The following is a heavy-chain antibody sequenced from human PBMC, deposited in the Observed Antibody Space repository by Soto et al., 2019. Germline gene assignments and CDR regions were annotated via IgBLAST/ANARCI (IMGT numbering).Heavy chain of an antibody. Sequence: GESLKISCQGSGYSFTSYWIGWVRQMPGKGLGWMGIIYPGDSDARYSPSLQGQVIFSADKSTSTAYLQWSSLRAEDTALYYCAKARLWGGDGYNSYNYYGLDVWGQGTTVTVSS. CDR1: GYSFTSYW. V-gene: IGHV5-51*01. CDR2: IYPGDSDA. D-gene: IGHD3-16*01. J-gene: IGHJ6*02. CDR3: AKARLWGGDGYNSYNYYGLDV.